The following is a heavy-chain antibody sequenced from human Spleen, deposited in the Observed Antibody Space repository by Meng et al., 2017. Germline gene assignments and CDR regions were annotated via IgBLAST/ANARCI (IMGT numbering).Heavy chain of an antibody. D-gene: IGHD3-16*01. V-gene: IGHV4-31*03. CDR3: ARDLWELRYKAPFDP. CDR1: GGSISTSGYF. CDR2: IYYSGST. Sequence: LRLSCTVSGGSISTSGYFWSWIRQHPGKGLEWIGYIYYSGSTYYNPSLKSRLTISVDTSKNQFSLKLSSMTAADTAVYYCARDLWELRYKAPFDPWGQGSLVTVSS. J-gene: IGHJ5*02.